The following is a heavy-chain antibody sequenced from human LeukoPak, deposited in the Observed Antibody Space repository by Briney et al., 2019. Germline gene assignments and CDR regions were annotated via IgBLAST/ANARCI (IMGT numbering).Heavy chain of an antibody. V-gene: IGHV4-39*07. D-gene: IGHD6-13*01. Sequence: ASETLSLTCTVSGGSISGSSYYWGWIRQPPGKGLEWIGSIYYSGSTYYNPSLKSRVTISVDTSKNQFSLKLSSVTAADTAVYYCARVLRIAAAGTINWGQGTLVTVSS. CDR1: GGSISGSSYY. J-gene: IGHJ4*02. CDR3: ARVLRIAAAGTIN. CDR2: IYYSGST.